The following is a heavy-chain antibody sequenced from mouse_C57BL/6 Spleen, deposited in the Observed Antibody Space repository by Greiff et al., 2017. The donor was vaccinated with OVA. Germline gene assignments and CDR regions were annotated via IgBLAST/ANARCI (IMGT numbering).Heavy chain of an antibody. Sequence: QVHVKQSGAELVKPGASVKISCKASGYAFSSYWMNWVKQRPGKGLEWIGQIYPGDGDTNYNGKFKGKATLTADKSSSTAYMQLSSLTSEDSAVYFCAELTGTWGFDYWGQGTTLTVSS. V-gene: IGHV1-80*01. CDR2: IYPGDGDT. J-gene: IGHJ2*01. CDR1: GYAFSSYW. D-gene: IGHD4-1*01. CDR3: AELTGTWGFDY.